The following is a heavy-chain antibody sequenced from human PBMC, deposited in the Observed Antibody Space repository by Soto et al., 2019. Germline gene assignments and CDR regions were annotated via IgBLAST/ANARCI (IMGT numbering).Heavy chain of an antibody. V-gene: IGHV3-48*02. Sequence: GGSLRLSCAASGFTFSSYSMNWVRQAPGKGLEWVSYISSSSSTIYYADSVKGRFTISRDNAKNSLYLQMNSLRDEDTAVYYCASLFGSAKGYYYYGMDVWGQLTTVTVSS. CDR2: ISSSSSTI. D-gene: IGHD2-2*01. J-gene: IGHJ6*02. CDR1: GFTFSSYS. CDR3: ASLFGSAKGYYYYGMDV.